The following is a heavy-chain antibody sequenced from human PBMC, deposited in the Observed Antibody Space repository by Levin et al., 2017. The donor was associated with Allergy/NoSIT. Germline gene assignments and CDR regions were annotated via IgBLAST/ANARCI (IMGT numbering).Heavy chain of an antibody. D-gene: IGHD6-13*01. J-gene: IGHJ4*02. V-gene: IGHV1-58*02. CDR1: GFTFTSSA. Sequence: SVKVSCKASGFTFTSSAMQWVRQARGQRLEWIGWIVVGSGNTNYAQKFQERVTITRDMSTSTAYMELSSLRSEDTAVYYCAAVLIAAAGTGDYWGQGTLVTVSS. CDR3: AAVLIAAAGTGDY. CDR2: IVVGSGNT.